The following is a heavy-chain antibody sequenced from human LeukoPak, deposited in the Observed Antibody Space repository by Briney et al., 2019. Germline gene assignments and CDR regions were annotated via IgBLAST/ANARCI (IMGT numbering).Heavy chain of an antibody. D-gene: IGHD5-18*01. Sequence: ASVKVSCKASGYTFMGYYIHWVRQAPGQGLEWMGWINPNSGGTNYPQKFQGRVTMTRDTSISTAYMELSRLTSDDTAVYYCAKALDTAMVTSDYWGQGTLVTVSS. CDR2: INPNSGGT. CDR3: AKALDTAMVTSDY. CDR1: GYTFMGYY. J-gene: IGHJ4*02. V-gene: IGHV1-2*02.